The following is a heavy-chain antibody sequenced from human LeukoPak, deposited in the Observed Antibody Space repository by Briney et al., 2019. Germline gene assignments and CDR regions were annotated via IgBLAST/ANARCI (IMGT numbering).Heavy chain of an antibody. CDR2: ISGSGANT. D-gene: IGHD3-22*01. CDR1: GFTFSTYA. V-gene: IGHV3-23*01. Sequence: PGGSLRLSCAASGFTFSTYAMSWVRQAPGKGLEWVSTISGSGANTYYADSVRGRFTISRDNSKNTLYLQMNSLGAEDTAVYYCARDLDDSSGSRFDYWGQGTLVTVSS. J-gene: IGHJ4*02. CDR3: ARDLDDSSGSRFDY.